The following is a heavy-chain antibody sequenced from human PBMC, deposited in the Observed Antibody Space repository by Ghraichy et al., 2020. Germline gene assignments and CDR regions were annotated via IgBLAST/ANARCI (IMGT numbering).Heavy chain of an antibody. J-gene: IGHJ6*02. CDR3: ASQIDIVVVPAAPIIAGYYYYGMDV. D-gene: IGHD2-2*01. CDR1: GFTFSSYS. V-gene: IGHV3-21*01. Sequence: GGSLRLSCAASGFTFSSYSMNWVRQAPGKGLEWVSSISSSSSYIYYADSVKGRFTISRDNAKNSLYLQMNSLRAEDTAVYYCASQIDIVVVPAAPIIAGYYYYGMDVWRQGTTVTVSS. CDR2: ISSSSSYI.